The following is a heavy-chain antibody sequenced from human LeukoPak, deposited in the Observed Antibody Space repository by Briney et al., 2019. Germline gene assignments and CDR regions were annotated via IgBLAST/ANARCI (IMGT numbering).Heavy chain of an antibody. CDR2: MNPNTGNA. V-gene: IGHV1-8*01. D-gene: IGHD3-22*01. J-gene: IGHJ1*01. CDR1: GYTFTNFD. CDR3: ARGEGTLSYYYDSSGYYLAEYFQH. Sequence: ASMKVSCKASGYTFTNFDINWVRQATGQGLEWMGWMNPNTGNAGYAQKFQDRVTITWDASISTAYMDLSSLRSEDTAVYYCARGEGTLSYYYDSSGYYLAEYFQHWGQGTLVTVSS.